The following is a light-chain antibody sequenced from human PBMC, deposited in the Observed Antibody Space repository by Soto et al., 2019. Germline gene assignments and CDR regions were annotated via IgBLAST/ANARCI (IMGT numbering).Light chain of an antibody. Sequence: QSVLTQPPSASGTPGQRVTISCSGSTSNIGSNPVNWYQQLPGTAPKLLIYSTNQRPSGVPDRFSGSKSGTSASLAISGLQSGDEAGYCWAAWDASLKGVVFGGGTKVTVL. CDR2: STN. V-gene: IGLV1-44*01. CDR1: TSNIGSNP. CDR3: AAWDASLKGVV. J-gene: IGLJ2*01.